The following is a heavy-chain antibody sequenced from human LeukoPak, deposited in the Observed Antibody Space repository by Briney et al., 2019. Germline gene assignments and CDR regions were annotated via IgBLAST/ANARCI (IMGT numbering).Heavy chain of an antibody. CDR3: AKWGDYDILTGYYDSDY. CDR2: IVGSGGST. D-gene: IGHD3-9*01. V-gene: IGHV3-23*01. Sequence: HSGGSLRLSCAASGFTFSNYAMSWVRQAPGKGLEWVSAIVGSGGSTYYADSVKGWFTVSRDNPKNTLYLQMNSLRAEDTAVYYCAKWGDYDILTGYYDSDYWGQGTLVTVSS. CDR1: GFTFSNYA. J-gene: IGHJ4*02.